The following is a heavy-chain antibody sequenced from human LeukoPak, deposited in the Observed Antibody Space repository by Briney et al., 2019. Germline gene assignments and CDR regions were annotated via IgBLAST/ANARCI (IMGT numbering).Heavy chain of an antibody. CDR1: GGSFSGYY. J-gene: IGHJ6*03. CDR3: ARDAMVRGVIIDYYYMDV. CDR2: INHSGST. Sequence: SETLSLTCAVYGGSFSGYYWSWIRQPPGKGLEWIGEINHSGSTNYNPSLKSRVTISVDTSKNQFSLKLSSVTAADTAVYYCARDAMVRGVIIDYYYMDVWGKGTTVTISS. D-gene: IGHD3-10*01. V-gene: IGHV4-34*01.